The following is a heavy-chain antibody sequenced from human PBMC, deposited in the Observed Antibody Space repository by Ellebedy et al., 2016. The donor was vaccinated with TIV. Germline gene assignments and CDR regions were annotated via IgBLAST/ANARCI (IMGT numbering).Heavy chain of an antibody. CDR1: GFTFSSYG. CDR3: ARTDSSGYGFDY. D-gene: IGHD3-22*01. J-gene: IGHJ4*02. CDR2: IWYDGSNK. V-gene: IGHV3-33*01. Sequence: GESLKISXAASGFTFSSYGMHWVRQAPGKGLEWVAVIWYDGSNKYYADSVKGRFTISRDNSKNTLYLQMNSLRAEDTAVYYCARTDSSGYGFDYWGQGTLVTVSS.